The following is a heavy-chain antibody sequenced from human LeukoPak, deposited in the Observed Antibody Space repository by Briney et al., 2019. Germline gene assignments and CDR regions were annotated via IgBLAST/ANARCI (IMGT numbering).Heavy chain of an antibody. Sequence: ASVKVSCKASGYTFTNYGITWVRQAPGQGLEWMGWISAYNGDTNYAQRFQGRITMTTDTSTTTAYMELRSLRSDDTAVYYCATLGDVLRLFPLISLDGMDVWGQGTTVTVSS. CDR2: ISAYNGDT. CDR3: ATLGDVLRLFPLISLDGMDV. V-gene: IGHV1-18*01. D-gene: IGHD3-3*01. CDR1: GYTFTNYG. J-gene: IGHJ6*02.